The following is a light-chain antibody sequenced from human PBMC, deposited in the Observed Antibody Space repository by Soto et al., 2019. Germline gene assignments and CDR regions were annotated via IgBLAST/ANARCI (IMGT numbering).Light chain of an antibody. V-gene: IGLV2-8*01. Sequence: QSALTQPPYASGSPGQSVTISCTGTSSDVGGYNYVSWYQRRPGKAPKLMIHEVSKRPSGVPDRFSGSKSGNTASLTVSGLQAEDEADYYCSSYAGSNNLVFGGGTKLTVL. CDR1: SSDVGGYNY. CDR3: SSYAGSNNLV. CDR2: EVS. J-gene: IGLJ3*02.